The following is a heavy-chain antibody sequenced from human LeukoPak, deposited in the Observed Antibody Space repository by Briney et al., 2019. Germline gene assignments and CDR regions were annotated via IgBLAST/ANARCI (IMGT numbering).Heavy chain of an antibody. CDR2: IIPIFVTA. CDR3: ARGGESRYYYDSSGYFFDY. Sequence: ASVKVSCKASGGTFSSYAISCVRQAPGQGLEWMGGIIPIFVTANYAQKFQGRVTITTDESTSTAYMELSSLRSEDTAVYYCARGGESRYYYDSSGYFFDYWGQGTLVTVSS. V-gene: IGHV1-69*05. CDR1: GGTFSSYA. D-gene: IGHD3-22*01. J-gene: IGHJ4*02.